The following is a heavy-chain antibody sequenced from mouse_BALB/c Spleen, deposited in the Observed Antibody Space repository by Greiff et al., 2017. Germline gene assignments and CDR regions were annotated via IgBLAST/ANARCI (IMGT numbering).Heavy chain of an antibody. V-gene: IGHV3-2*02. J-gene: IGHJ1*01. Sequence: EVQRVESGPGLVKPSQSLSLTCTVTGYSITSDYAWKWIRQFPGNKLEWMGYISYSGSTSYNPSLKSRIAITRDTSKNQFFLQLNSVTTEDTAAYCYARRLRGGYFDVWGAGTTVTVSS. D-gene: IGHD2-2*01. CDR2: ISYSGST. CDR3: ARRLRGGYFDV. CDR1: GYSITSDYA.